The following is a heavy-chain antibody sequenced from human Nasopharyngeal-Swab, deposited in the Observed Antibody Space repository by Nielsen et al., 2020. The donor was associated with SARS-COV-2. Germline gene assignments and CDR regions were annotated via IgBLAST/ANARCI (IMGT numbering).Heavy chain of an antibody. J-gene: IGHJ6*02. CDR3: AREGLRVYAVDYYYGMDV. V-gene: IGHV4-4*07. D-gene: IGHD2-8*01. Sequence: ESLKISCTVSGGSISSYYWSWIRQPAGKGLEWIGRIYTSGSTNYNPSLKSRVTMSVDTSKNQFSLKLSSVTAADTAVYYCAREGLRVYAVDYYYGMDVWGQGTTVTVSS. CDR1: GGSISSYY. CDR2: IYTSGST.